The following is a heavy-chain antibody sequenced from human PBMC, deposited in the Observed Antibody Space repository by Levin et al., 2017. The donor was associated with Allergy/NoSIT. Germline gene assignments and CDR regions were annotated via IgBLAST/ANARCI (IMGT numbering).Heavy chain of an antibody. V-gene: IGHV1-2*06. CDR1: XXXXXGXX. D-gene: IGHD3-10*01. CDR3: ARDQAYGSGSYYNLLPRWFDP. Sequence: GASVKVSCKASXXXXXGXXXXGVRQAPGQGLEWMGRINPNSGGTNYAQKFQGRVTMTRDTSISTAYMELSRLRSDDTAVYYCARDQAYGSGSYYNLLPRWFDPWGQGTLVTVSS. J-gene: IGHJ5*02. CDR2: INPNSGGT.